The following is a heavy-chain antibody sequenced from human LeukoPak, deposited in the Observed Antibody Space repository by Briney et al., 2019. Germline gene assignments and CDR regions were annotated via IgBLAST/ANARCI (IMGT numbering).Heavy chain of an antibody. V-gene: IGHV1-2*02. Sequence: ASVKVSCKTSGYSFTDYYMHWVRQAPGQGLEWMGWINPNSGSTSSAQKFQGGVTMTRDTSITTVYMEVSWLTSDDTAIYYCARADRLHGGPYLIGPWGQGTLVTVSS. CDR2: INPNSGST. CDR1: GYSFTDYY. D-gene: IGHD2-21*01. J-gene: IGHJ5*02. CDR3: ARADRLHGGPYLIGP.